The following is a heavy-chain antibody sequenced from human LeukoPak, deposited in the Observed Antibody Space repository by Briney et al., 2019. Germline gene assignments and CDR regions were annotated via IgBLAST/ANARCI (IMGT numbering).Heavy chain of an antibody. D-gene: IGHD3-22*01. V-gene: IGHV4-59*08. Sequence: SETLSLTCTVSGGSISSYSWSWIRQPPGKGLEWIGYIYYSGSTTYNRSLKSRVTMSLDTSGNQFSLKLRSVTAADTAVYYCARRPSGYYYFDYWGQGTLVTVSS. CDR1: GGSISSYS. CDR2: IYYSGST. J-gene: IGHJ4*02. CDR3: ARRPSGYYYFDY.